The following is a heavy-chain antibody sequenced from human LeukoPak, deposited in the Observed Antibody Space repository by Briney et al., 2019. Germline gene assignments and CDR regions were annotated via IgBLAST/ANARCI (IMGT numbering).Heavy chain of an antibody. Sequence: GGSLRLSCAASGFTFDNSAMHWVRQAPGRGLEWVSGISWNSGSIGYADSVKGRFTISRDNAKNSLYLQMNSLRAEDTALYYCAKDGDYYGSGSYPNWFDPWGQGTLVTVSS. D-gene: IGHD3-10*01. CDR3: AKDGDYYGSGSYPNWFDP. V-gene: IGHV3-9*01. J-gene: IGHJ5*02. CDR2: ISWNSGSI. CDR1: GFTFDNSA.